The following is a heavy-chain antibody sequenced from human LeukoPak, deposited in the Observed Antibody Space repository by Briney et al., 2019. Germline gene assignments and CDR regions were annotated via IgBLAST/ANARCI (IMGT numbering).Heavy chain of an antibody. J-gene: IGHJ4*02. CDR2: ISYSGNT. CDR3: ARVGRGDYTWGSYSCDH. CDR1: GYSISSYH. V-gene: IGHV4-59*01. D-gene: IGHD3-16*01. Sequence: SETLSLTCTVSGYSISSYHWSWIRQPPGKGLEWIGYISYSGNTNYNPSLKSRVTISVDTSKNQFSLKLSSVTAADTAVYYCARVGRGDYTWGSYSCDHCGQGTLVTVSS.